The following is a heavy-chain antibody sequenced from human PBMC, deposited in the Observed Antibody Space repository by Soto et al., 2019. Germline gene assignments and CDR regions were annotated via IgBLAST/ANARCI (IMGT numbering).Heavy chain of an antibody. J-gene: IGHJ6*02. V-gene: IGHV3-11*01. CDR1: GFTFSDYY. CDR2: ISSSGSTI. Sequence: PGGSLRLSCAASGFTFSDYYMSWIRQAPGKGLEWVSYISSSGSTIYYADSVKGRFTISRDNAKNSLYLQMNSLRAEDTAVYYCARGAYDILTGYFTYYYYGMDVWGQGTTVTVSS. CDR3: ARGAYDILTGYFTYYYYGMDV. D-gene: IGHD3-9*01.